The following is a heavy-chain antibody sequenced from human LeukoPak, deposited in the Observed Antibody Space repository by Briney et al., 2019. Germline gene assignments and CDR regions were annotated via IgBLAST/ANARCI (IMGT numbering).Heavy chain of an antibody. CDR2: IYHSGST. Sequence: SQTQSLTCAVSGGSISSGGYSWSWVRQPPGEGLEWVGYIYHSGSTYYNPSLQSRVTILLDRSKNQFSLKLSSMTAADTAVYYCASGNTGYDRDSFDIWGQGTMVTVSS. CDR3: ASGNTGYDRDSFDI. J-gene: IGHJ3*02. CDR1: GGSISSGGYS. D-gene: IGHD5-12*01. V-gene: IGHV4-30-2*01.